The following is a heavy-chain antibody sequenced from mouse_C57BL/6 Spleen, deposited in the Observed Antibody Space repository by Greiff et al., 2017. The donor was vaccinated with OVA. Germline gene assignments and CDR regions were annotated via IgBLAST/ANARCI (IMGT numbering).Heavy chain of an antibody. D-gene: IGHD2-5*01. CDR3: AREDSNFDY. V-gene: IGHV5-4*01. Sequence: DVMLVESGGGLVKPGGSLKLSCAASGFTFSSYAMSWVRQTPEKRLEWVATISDGGSYTYYPDNVKGRFTISRDNAKNNLYLQMSQLKSEDTAMYYCAREDSNFDYWGQGTTLTVSS. CDR1: GFTFSSYA. CDR2: ISDGGSYT. J-gene: IGHJ2*01.